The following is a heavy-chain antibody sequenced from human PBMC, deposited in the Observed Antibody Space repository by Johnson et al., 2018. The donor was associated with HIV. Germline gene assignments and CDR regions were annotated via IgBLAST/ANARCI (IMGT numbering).Heavy chain of an antibody. D-gene: IGHD1-26*01. Sequence: VQLVESGGGLVQPGGCLRLSCAASGFTFSSYAMSWVRQAPGKGLEWVSGINWNGGSTGYADSVKGRFTISRDNAKNSLYLQMNNLRAEDTALYYCARRWELHSNAVDIWGQGTMVTVSS. J-gene: IGHJ3*02. CDR3: ARRWELHSNAVDI. V-gene: IGHV3-20*04. CDR1: GFTFSSYA. CDR2: INWNGGST.